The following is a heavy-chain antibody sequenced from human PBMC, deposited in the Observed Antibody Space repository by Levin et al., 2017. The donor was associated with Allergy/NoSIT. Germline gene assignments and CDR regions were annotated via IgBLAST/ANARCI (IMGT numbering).Heavy chain of an antibody. V-gene: IGHV3-23*01. CDR3: AADLLRYFDWLPPDY. CDR1: GFTFSSYA. D-gene: IGHD3-9*01. CDR2: ISGSGGST. Sequence: SCAASGFTFSSYAMSWVRQAPGKGLEWVSAISGSGGSTYYADSVKGRFTISRDNSKNTLYLQMNSLRAEDTAVYYCAADLLRYFDWLPPDYWGQGTLVTVSS. J-gene: IGHJ4*02.